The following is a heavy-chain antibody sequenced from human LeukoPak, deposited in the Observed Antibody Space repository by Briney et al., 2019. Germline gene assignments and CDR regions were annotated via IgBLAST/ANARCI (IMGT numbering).Heavy chain of an antibody. D-gene: IGHD6-6*01. CDR3: ARRGSSPNYYYYYMDV. V-gene: IGHV4-39*01. Sequence: PSETLSLTCTVSGGSISSSSYYWGWIRQPPGKGLEWIGSIYYSGSTYYNPPLKSRVTISVDTSKNQFSLKLSSVTAADTAVYYCARRGSSPNYYYYYMDVWGKGTTVTVSS. CDR2: IYYSGST. J-gene: IGHJ6*03. CDR1: GGSISSSSYY.